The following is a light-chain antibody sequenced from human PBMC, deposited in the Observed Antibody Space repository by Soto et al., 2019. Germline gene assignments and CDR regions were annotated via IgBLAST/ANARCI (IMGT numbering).Light chain of an antibody. CDR2: AAS. CDR1: QGISSY. J-gene: IGKJ1*01. V-gene: IGKV1-9*01. CDR3: QRDYNNIRT. Sequence: DIQMTQSPSSLSASVGDRVTITCRASQGISSYLAWYQQKPGKAPKLLIYAASTLQSGVPSRFSGSGSGTEFTLTISSLQPEDFATYYCQRDYNNIRTFGQGTKVDIK.